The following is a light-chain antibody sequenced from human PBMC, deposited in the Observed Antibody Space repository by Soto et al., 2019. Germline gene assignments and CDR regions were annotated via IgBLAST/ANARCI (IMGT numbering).Light chain of an antibody. CDR2: SAS. J-gene: IGKJ1*01. CDR1: QSQSSY. CDR3: QRSYSRPPWT. Sequence: DIHMTRSPSSLSAAIGARATXSCRASQSQSSYLNWYQEKPGKAPKLLIYSASGLQSGLPATFSGSGTGTDFNLTITSLHLKAFATYYRQRSYSRPPWTLGHGTKVDIK. V-gene: IGKV1-39*01.